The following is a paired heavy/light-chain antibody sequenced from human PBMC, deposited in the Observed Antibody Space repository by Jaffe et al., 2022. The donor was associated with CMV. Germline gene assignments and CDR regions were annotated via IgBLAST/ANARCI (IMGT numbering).Heavy chain of an antibody. CDR3: VKDRYASLSFDFES. J-gene: IGHJ4*02. V-gene: IGHV3-23*01. D-gene: IGHD2-2*01. CDR1: GFTFTRHA. CDR2: IVETGGNT. Sequence: EVQLLESGGGLVQPGDSLRLSCAASGFTFTRHAMSWVRQTPGKGLDWVSGIVETGGNTKYADSVKGRFTISRDNAKNTLYLQMNSLRAEDTAIYYCVKDRYASLSFDFESWGQGTLVVVSS.
Light chain of an antibody. CDR2: DAS. V-gene: IGKV3-11*01. J-gene: IGKJ4*01. CDR3: HQRNTWPS. CDR1: QSVNRY. Sequence: EIVLTQSPATLSLSPGERATLSCRASQSVNRYLAWFQQKPGQAPRLLIYDASIRATGIPDRFSGSGSGTDFTLTISSLEPEDFAVYYCHQRNTWPSFGGGTKVEIK.